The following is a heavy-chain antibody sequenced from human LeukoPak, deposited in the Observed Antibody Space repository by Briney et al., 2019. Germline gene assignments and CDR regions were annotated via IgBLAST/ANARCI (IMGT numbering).Heavy chain of an antibody. J-gene: IGHJ5*02. V-gene: IGHV3-21*01. Sequence: GGSLRLSCAASGFTFSSYSMNWVRQAPGKGLEWFSSISSSSSYIYYADSVKGRFTISRDNAKNSLYLQMNSLRAEDTAVYYCARDLIHYYGSGAKTWGQGTLVTVSS. D-gene: IGHD3-10*01. CDR1: GFTFSSYS. CDR2: ISSSSSYI. CDR3: ARDLIHYYGSGAKT.